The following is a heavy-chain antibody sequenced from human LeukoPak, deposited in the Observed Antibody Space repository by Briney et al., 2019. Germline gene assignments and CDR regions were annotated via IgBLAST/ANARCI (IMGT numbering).Heavy chain of an antibody. CDR2: IIPIFGTA. CDR3: ARRGLVAGIYDLVYGFDL. V-gene: IGHV1-69*06. Sequence: SVKVSCKASGGTFSNYAISWVRQAPGQGLEWMGGIIPIFGTANYAQKFRGRVTITADKYMELSSLTSEDTAVYYCARRGLVAGIYDLVYGFDLWGQGTMVTVSS. D-gene: IGHD3/OR15-3a*01. CDR1: GGTFSNYA. J-gene: IGHJ3*01.